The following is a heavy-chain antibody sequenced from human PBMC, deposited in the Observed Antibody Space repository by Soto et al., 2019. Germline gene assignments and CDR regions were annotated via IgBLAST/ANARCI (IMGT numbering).Heavy chain of an antibody. CDR2: ISSSGSTI. J-gene: IGHJ6*03. Sequence: GGSLRLSCAASGFTFSDYYMSWIRQAPGKGLEWVSYISSSGSTIYYADSVKGRFTISRDNAKNSLYLQMNSLRAEDTAVYYCARDSPHVDTAMVDDYYYYYMDVWGKGTTVTVSS. V-gene: IGHV3-11*01. CDR1: GFTFSDYY. D-gene: IGHD5-18*01. CDR3: ARDSPHVDTAMVDDYYYYYMDV.